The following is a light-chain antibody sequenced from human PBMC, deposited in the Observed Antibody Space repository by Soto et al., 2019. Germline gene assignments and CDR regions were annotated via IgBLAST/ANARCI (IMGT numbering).Light chain of an antibody. CDR1: NIGIQN. Sequence: SYELTQPLSVSVALGQTARDTCEANNIGIQNVHWFQQKPGQAPVLVVFGDTNRPSGIPERFSGSNSGNTATLTISRAQAGDEADYYCQVWDTSIGVFGGGTKLTVL. J-gene: IGLJ3*02. CDR2: GDT. CDR3: QVWDTSIGV. V-gene: IGLV3-9*01.